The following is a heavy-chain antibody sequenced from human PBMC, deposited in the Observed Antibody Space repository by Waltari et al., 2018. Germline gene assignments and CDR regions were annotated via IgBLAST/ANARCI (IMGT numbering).Heavy chain of an antibody. V-gene: IGHV1-18*01. J-gene: IGHJ6*03. D-gene: IGHD3-3*01. Sequence: QVQLVQSGAEVKKPGASVKVACRASGYNFNTYGRTWVRQAPGQWLELMGWISPYNDDTKYFKNFQGRISMTTDLTTRTAYMELRRLRADDTAVYYGARDFWSQTSGRELSLMDVWGKGTTVTVSS. CDR3: ARDFWSQTSGRELSLMDV. CDR2: ISPYNDDT. CDR1: GYNFNTYG.